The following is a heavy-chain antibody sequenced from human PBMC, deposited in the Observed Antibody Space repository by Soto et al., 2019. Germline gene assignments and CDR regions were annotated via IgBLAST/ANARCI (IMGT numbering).Heavy chain of an antibody. J-gene: IGHJ6*02. V-gene: IGHV3-30*03. CDR2: ILHDGSAE. D-gene: IGHD4-4*01. Sequence: PGGSLRRSCAASGFRFTIYGLQWGREAPGKGLEWMALILHDGSAEHYADSVKGRFTISRDNSKNTLYLQMNSLTAEDTAVYYCARSRDGYSFYFYYGMDGWGQGT. CDR3: ARSRDGYSFYFYYGMDG. CDR1: GFRFTIYG.